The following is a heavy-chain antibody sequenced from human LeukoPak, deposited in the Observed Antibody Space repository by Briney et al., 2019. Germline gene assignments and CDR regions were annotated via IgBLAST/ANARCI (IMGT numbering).Heavy chain of an antibody. Sequence: PGGSLRLSCAASGFTFSSYAMSWVRQAPGEGLEWVSAISGSGGITYYADSVKGRFVISRDNSKNTLFLEMNSLRAEDTAVYYCAKDSKVTPVTTRFDHWGQGTLVTVSS. V-gene: IGHV3-23*01. J-gene: IGHJ4*02. D-gene: IGHD4-17*01. CDR3: AKDSKVTPVTTRFDH. CDR2: ISGSGGIT. CDR1: GFTFSSYA.